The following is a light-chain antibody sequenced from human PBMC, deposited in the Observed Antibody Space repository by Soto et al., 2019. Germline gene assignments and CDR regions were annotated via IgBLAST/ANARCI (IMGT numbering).Light chain of an antibody. Sequence: QSALTQPRSVSGSPGQSVTISCTGTSSDVGGYNYVSWYQQHPGKAPKLVIYDVSKRPSGLPDRFSGSKSGNTASLTISGLQAEHEADYYCCSYAGTSLWVFGGGTKVTVL. V-gene: IGLV2-11*01. CDR3: CSYAGTSLWV. CDR2: DVS. CDR1: SSDVGGYNY. J-gene: IGLJ3*02.